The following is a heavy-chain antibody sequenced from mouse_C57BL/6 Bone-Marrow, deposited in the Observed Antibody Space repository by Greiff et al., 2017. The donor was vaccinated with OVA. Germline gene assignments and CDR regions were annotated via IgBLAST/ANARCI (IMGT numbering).Heavy chain of an antibody. D-gene: IGHD2-4*01. CDR3: VRHYYDDGGGAMDY. V-gene: IGHV10-1*01. CDR1: GFSFNTYA. J-gene: IGHJ4*01. CDR2: IRSKSNNYAT. Sequence: DVHLVESGGGLVQPKGSLKLSCAASGFSFNTYAMNWVRQAPGKGLEWVARIRSKSNNYATYYADSVKDRFTISRDDSESMLYLQMNNLKTEDTAMYYCVRHYYDDGGGAMDYWGQGTSVTVSS.